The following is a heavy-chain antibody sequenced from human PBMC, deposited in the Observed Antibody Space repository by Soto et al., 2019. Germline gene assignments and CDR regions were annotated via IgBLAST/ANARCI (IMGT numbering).Heavy chain of an antibody. V-gene: IGHV4-34*01. D-gene: IGHD1-20*01. CDR2: INHSGST. J-gene: IGHJ3*02. Sequence: LSLTFAVYGGSFSGYYWSWIRQPPGKGLEWIGEINHSGSTNYNPSLKSRVTISVDTSKNQFSLKLSSVTAADTAVYYCARTPQYNWNDRPRAFDIWGQGTMVTVSS. CDR1: GGSFSGYY. CDR3: ARTPQYNWNDRPRAFDI.